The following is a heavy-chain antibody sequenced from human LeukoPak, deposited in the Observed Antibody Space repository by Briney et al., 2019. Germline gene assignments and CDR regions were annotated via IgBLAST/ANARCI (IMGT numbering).Heavy chain of an antibody. CDR2: IIPIFGTA. V-gene: IGHV1-69*01. Sequence: SVKVSCKASGGTFSSYAISWVRQAPGQGLEWMGGIIPIFGTANYAQKFQGRVTITADESTSTAYMELSSLRSEDTAVYYCARDRGSAMYYFDYWGQGTLVAVSS. J-gene: IGHJ4*02. D-gene: IGHD5-18*01. CDR1: GGTFSSYA. CDR3: ARDRGSAMYYFDY.